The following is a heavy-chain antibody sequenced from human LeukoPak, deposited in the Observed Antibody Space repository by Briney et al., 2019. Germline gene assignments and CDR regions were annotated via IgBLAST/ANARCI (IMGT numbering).Heavy chain of an antibody. J-gene: IGHJ5*02. CDR1: GGSISSSSYY. CDR3: ARTKSYYGSGKHWFDP. Sequence: SETLSLTCTVSGGSISSSSYYWGWIRQPPGKGLEWIGSIYYSGSTYYNPSLKSRVTISVDTSKNQFSLKLSSVTAADTAVYYCARTKSYYGSGKHWFDPWGQGTLVTVSS. V-gene: IGHV4-39*01. D-gene: IGHD3-10*01. CDR2: IYYSGST.